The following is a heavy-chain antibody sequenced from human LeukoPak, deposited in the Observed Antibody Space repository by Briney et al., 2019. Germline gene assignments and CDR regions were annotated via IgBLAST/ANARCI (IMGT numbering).Heavy chain of an antibody. D-gene: IGHD6-6*01. CDR2: ISSSGSTI. V-gene: IGHV3-11*04. J-gene: IGHJ4*02. CDR3: ASTLTVYSSSSGGV. Sequence: PGGSLRLSCAASGFTFSDYYMSWIRQAPGKGLEWVSYISSSGSTIYYADSVKGRFTISRDNAKNSLYLQMNSLRAEDTAVYYCASTLTVYSSSSGGVWGQGTLVTVSS. CDR1: GFTFSDYY.